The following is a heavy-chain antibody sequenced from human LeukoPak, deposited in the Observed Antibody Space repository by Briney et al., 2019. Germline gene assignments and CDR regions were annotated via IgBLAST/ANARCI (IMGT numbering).Heavy chain of an antibody. CDR3: ASSGIDTAMVAPDY. D-gene: IGHD5-18*01. Sequence: GGSLRLSCAASGFTFSDYYMSWIRQAPGKGLEWVSYISSSGSTIYYADSVKGRFTISRENAKNSLYLQMNSLRAEDTAVYYCASSGIDTAMVAPDYWGQGTLVTVSS. CDR1: GFTFSDYY. J-gene: IGHJ4*02. V-gene: IGHV3-11*01. CDR2: ISSSGSTI.